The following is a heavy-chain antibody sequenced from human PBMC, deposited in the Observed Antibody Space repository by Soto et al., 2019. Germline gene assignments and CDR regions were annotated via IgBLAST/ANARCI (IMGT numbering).Heavy chain of an antibody. Sequence: TLSLTCSVSGCSISPYSWSLIRQPPGKGLEWIGYVYYSGSTTYNPSLKSRVTISVDTSKNQFSLRLTSVTAADTAVYYCVRSNYYGSGDYWGQGTLVTVSS. J-gene: IGHJ4*02. CDR3: VRSNYYGSGDY. D-gene: IGHD3-10*01. CDR2: VYYSGST. CDR1: GCSISPYS. V-gene: IGHV4-59*07.